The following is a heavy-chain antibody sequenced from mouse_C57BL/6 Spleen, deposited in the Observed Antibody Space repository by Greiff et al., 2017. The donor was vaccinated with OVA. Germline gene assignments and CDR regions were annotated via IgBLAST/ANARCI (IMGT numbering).Heavy chain of an antibody. J-gene: IGHJ1*03. CDR2: IHPNSGST. CDR1: GYTFTSYW. V-gene: IGHV1-64*01. CDR3: ASLVFYYGSSLWYFDV. Sequence: QVHVKQPGAELVKPGASVKLSCKASGYTFTSYWMHWVKQRPGQGLEWIGMIHPNSGSTNYNEKFKSKATLTVDKSSGTAYMQLSSLTSEVSAVYYCASLVFYYGSSLWYFDVWGTGTTVTVSS. D-gene: IGHD1-1*01.